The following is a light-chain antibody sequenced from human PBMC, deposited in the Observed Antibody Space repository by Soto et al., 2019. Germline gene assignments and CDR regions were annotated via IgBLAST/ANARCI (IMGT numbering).Light chain of an antibody. V-gene: IGKV3-20*01. Sequence: EIVLTQSPGTLSLSPGERATLSCRASQSVSSSYLAWYQQKPGQAPRLLIYGASSRATGIPDRFSGSGSGTDFTLTISRPEPEDFAVYYCQPYGSSPQTFGQGTKVEIK. J-gene: IGKJ1*01. CDR3: QPYGSSPQT. CDR1: QSVSSSY. CDR2: GAS.